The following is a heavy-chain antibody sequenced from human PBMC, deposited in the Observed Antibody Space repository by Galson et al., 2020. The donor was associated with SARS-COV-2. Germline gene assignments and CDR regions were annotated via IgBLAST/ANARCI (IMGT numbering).Heavy chain of an antibody. J-gene: IGHJ2*01. Sequence: SETLSLTCTVSGGSISSGGYYWSWIRQHPEKGLEWIGYIYYSGSTYYNPSLKSRVTISVDTSKNQFSLKLSSVTAADTAVYYCARDRRDGYKHWYFDLWCRGTLVTVSS. CDR3: ARDRRDGYKHWYFDL. V-gene: IGHV4-31*03. D-gene: IGHD5-12*01. CDR2: IYYSGST. CDR1: GGSISSGGYY.